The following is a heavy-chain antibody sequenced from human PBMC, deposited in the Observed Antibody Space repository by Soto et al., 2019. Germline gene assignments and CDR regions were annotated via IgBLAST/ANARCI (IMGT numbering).Heavy chain of an antibody. D-gene: IGHD4-17*01. CDR1: GGSFSGYY. V-gene: IGHV4-34*01. CDR3: ARTRGDHVDY. CDR2: INHSGST. Sequence: QVQLQQWGAGLLKPSETLSLTCAVYGGSFSGYYWSWIRQPPGKGLEWIGEINHSGSTNYNPSLKSRVTISVDPPKNQFSLKLSSVTAADTAVYYCARTRGDHVDYWGQGTLVTVSS. J-gene: IGHJ4*02.